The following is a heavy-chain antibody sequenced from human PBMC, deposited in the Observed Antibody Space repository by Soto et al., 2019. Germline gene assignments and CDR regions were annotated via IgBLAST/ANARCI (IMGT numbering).Heavy chain of an antibody. Sequence: EVQLLESGGGLVQPGESLRLSCAASEFTFSSSAMSWVRQAPGKGLEWISAISASGYRTYYADSVKGRFSISRDNSSNTLYLQMSSLRAEDTAVYYCARETASGWRWGPGTLVTVSS. CDR1: EFTFSSSA. CDR3: ARETASGWR. V-gene: IGHV3-23*01. D-gene: IGHD6-19*01. J-gene: IGHJ4*02. CDR2: ISASGYRT.